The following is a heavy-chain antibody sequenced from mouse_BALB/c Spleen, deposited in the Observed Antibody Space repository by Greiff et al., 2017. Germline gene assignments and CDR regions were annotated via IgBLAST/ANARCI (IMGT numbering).Heavy chain of an antibody. Sequence: GGGLVQPKGSLKLSCAAFGFTFNTYAMNWVRQAPGKGLEWVARIRSKSNNYATYYADSVKDRFTISRDDSQSMLYLQMNNLKTEDTAMYYCVRHALYYDGLAYWGQGTTLTVSS. CDR2: IRSKSNNYAT. CDR1: GFTFNTYA. V-gene: IGHV10-1*02. J-gene: IGHJ2*01. D-gene: IGHD1-1*01. CDR3: VRHALYYDGLAY.